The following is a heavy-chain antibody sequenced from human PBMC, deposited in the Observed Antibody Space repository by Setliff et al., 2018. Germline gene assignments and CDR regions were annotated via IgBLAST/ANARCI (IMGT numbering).Heavy chain of an antibody. Sequence: PSETLSLTCNVSGGSISSRTYYWSWIRQPAGKGLEWIGHIYTSWSTNYNTSLKSRVTMSVDTTKNQFSLKLTSVTAADTAVYYCARVSGFLYVDVWGKGTTVTVSS. CDR1: GGSISSRTYY. D-gene: IGHD3-3*01. CDR2: IYTSWST. V-gene: IGHV4-61*09. J-gene: IGHJ6*03. CDR3: ARVSGFLYVDV.